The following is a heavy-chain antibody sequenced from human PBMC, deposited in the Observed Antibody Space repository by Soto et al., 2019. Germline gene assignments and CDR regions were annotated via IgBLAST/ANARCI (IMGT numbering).Heavy chain of an antibody. CDR1: GFTFSSYA. J-gene: IGHJ3*02. V-gene: IGHV3-30-3*01. CDR2: ISYDGSNK. Sequence: QVQLVESGGGVVQPGRSLRLSCAASGFTFSSYAMHWVRQAPGKGLEWVAVISYDGSNKYYADSVKGRFTISIDNSKXXXXXXXXXXXXXXXXXXXXXXXXXXXGXAAFX. CDR3: XXXXXXXGXAAFX.